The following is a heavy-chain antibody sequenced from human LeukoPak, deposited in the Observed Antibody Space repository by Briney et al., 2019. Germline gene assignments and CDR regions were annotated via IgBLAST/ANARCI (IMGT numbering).Heavy chain of an antibody. D-gene: IGHD6-19*01. V-gene: IGHV4-34*01. CDR3: AREAISRGWSKVNVPNWFDP. CDR1: SGSFSGYY. Sequence: SETLSLTCAVYSGSFSGYYWSWIRQPPGKGLEWIGEINHSGSTNYDPSLKSRVTISVDTSKNQFSLKLSSVTAADTAVYYCAREAISRGWSKVNVPNWFDPWGQGTLVTVSS. CDR2: INHSGST. J-gene: IGHJ5*02.